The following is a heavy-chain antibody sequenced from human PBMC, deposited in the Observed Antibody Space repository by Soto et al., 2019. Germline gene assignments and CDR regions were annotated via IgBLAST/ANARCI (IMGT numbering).Heavy chain of an antibody. CDR2: IYYSGST. V-gene: IGHV4-59*01. D-gene: IGHD3-10*01. Sequence: SETLSLTCTVSGGSISRYYWNWIRQPPGRGLEWIGYIYYSGSTNYNPSLKSRVTISVDTSKNQFSLKLSSVTAADTAVYYCARDPGSGSYYGWFDPWGQGTLVTVSS. CDR1: GGSISRYY. J-gene: IGHJ5*02. CDR3: ARDPGSGSYYGWFDP.